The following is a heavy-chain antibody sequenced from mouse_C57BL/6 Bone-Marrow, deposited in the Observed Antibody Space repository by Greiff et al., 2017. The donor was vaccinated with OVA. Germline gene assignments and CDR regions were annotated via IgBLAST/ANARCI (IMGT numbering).Heavy chain of an antibody. CDR1: GYAFSSSW. CDR2: IYPGDGDT. CDR3: ARHEDGYYASYFDY. Sequence: VKLQESGPELVKPGASVKISCKASGYAFSSSWMNWVKQRPGKGLEWIGRIYPGDGDTNYNGKFKGKATLTADKSSSTAYMQLSSLTSEDSAVYSCARHEDGYYASYFDYWGQGTTLTVSS. J-gene: IGHJ2*01. V-gene: IGHV1-82*01. D-gene: IGHD2-3*01.